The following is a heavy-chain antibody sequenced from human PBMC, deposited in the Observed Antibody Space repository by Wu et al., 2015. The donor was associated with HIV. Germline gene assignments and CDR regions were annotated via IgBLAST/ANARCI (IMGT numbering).Heavy chain of an antibody. CDR1: TYTFSNYG. CDR2: INPSNGNP. J-gene: IGHJ6*02. D-gene: IGHD2-21*01. V-gene: IGHV1-18*01. CDR3: GRVWGCGFTTCYWRVDV. Sequence: QVQVVQSGAEVKKPGASVQVSCKTSTYTFSNYGINWVRQAPGQGLEWMGWINPSNGNPKYAQRFQGRVTMTIDTSTNTGYLELGSLRSDDTAVYYCGRVWGCGFTTCYWRVDVWGQGTTVIVSS.